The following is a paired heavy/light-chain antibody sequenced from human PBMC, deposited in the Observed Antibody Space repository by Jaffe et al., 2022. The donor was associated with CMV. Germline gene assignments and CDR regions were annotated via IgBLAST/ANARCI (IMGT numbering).Light chain of an antibody. Sequence: QSALTQPPSASGSPGQSVTISCTGTSSDVGGYNYVSWYQQHPGKAPKLMIYEVSKRPSGVPDRFSGSKSGNTASLTVSGLQAEDEADYYCSSYAGSNNFYVFGTGTKVTVL. CDR2: EVS. J-gene: IGLJ1*01. CDR1: SSDVGGYNY. CDR3: SSYAGSNNFYV. V-gene: IGLV2-8*01.
Heavy chain of an antibody. CDR1: GGSISSYY. D-gene: IGHD3-22*01. Sequence: QVQLQESGPGLVKPSETLSLTCTVSGGSISSYYWSWIRQPAGKGLEWIGRIYTSGSTNYNPSLKSRVTMSVDTSKNQFSLKLSSVTAADTAVYYCAREDYKWLSTDAFDIWGQGTMVTVSS. J-gene: IGHJ3*02. CDR2: IYTSGST. V-gene: IGHV4-4*07. CDR3: AREDYKWLSTDAFDI.